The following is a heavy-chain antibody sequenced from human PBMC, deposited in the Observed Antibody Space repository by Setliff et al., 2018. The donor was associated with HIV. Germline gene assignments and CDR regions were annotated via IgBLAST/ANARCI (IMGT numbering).Heavy chain of an antibody. V-gene: IGHV4-38-2*01. J-gene: IGHJ4*02. CDR2: IYHSGST. CDR1: GYSISSGYY. Sequence: SETLSLTCAVSGYSISSGYYWAWIRQPPGKGLEYIGNIYHSGSTYYNPSLKSRVTISVDTSKNQFSLKLSSVTAADTAVYYCARAVQLGYFDYWGQGTLVTVSS. D-gene: IGHD6-6*01. CDR3: ARAVQLGYFDY.